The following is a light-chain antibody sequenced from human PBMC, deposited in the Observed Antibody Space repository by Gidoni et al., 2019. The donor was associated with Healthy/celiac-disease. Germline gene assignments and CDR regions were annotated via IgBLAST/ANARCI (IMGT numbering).Light chain of an antibody. CDR2: DDS. CDR3: QVWYSSRSRFVL. Sequence: SYVLTQPPSVSVAPGQTARINCGGNNIGSKSVHWYQQKPGQAPVLVVYDDSDRPSGIPERFSGSNSANTAPLTIRVFEAAAEAGSSCQVWYSSRSRFVLFGGSPQLTFL. J-gene: IGLJ7*01. V-gene: IGLV3-21*02. CDR1: NIGSKS.